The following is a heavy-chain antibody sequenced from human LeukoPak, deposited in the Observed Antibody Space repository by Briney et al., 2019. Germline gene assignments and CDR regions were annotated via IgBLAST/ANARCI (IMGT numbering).Heavy chain of an antibody. Sequence: PSETLSLTCTVSGGSISSGSYYWSWIRQPAGKGLEWIGRIYTSGSTNYNPSLKSRVTISVDTSKNQFSLKLSSVTAADTAVYYCARGGGYSSSHLHFDYWGQGTLVTVSS. CDR3: ARGGGYSSSHLHFDY. J-gene: IGHJ4*02. D-gene: IGHD6-13*01. CDR1: GGSISSGSYY. V-gene: IGHV4-61*02. CDR2: IYTSGST.